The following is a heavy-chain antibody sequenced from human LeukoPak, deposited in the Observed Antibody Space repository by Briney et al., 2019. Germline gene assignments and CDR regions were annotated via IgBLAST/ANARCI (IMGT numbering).Heavy chain of an antibody. V-gene: IGHV1-24*01. Sequence: ASVKVSCKVSGYTLTELSMHWVRQAPGKGLEWMGGFDPEDGETIYAQKFQGRVTMTRDMSTSTVYMELSSLRSEDTAVYYCAKNSNSRWYGDPFEIWGQGTMVTVSS. CDR2: FDPEDGET. CDR3: AKNSNSRWYGDPFEI. D-gene: IGHD6-13*01. J-gene: IGHJ3*02. CDR1: GYTLTELS.